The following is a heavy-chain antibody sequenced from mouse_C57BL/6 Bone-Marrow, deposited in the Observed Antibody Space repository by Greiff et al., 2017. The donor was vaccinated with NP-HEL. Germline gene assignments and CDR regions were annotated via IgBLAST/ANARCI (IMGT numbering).Heavy chain of an antibody. V-gene: IGHV2-4*01. CDR1: GFSLTSYG. CDR3: AKRSGGSKYYYAMDY. D-gene: IGHD1-1*01. J-gene: IGHJ4*01. CDR2: IWSGGST. Sequence: QVHVKQSGPGLVQPSQSLSITCTVSGFSLTSYGVHWVRQPPGQGLEWLGVIWSGGSTDYNAAFISRLSISKDNSKSQVFFKMNSLQADDTAIYYCAKRSGGSKYYYAMDYWGQGTSVTVSS.